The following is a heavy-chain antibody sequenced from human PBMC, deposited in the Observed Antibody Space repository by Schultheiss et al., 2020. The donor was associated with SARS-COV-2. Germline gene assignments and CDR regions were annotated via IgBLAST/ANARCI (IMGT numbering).Heavy chain of an antibody. J-gene: IGHJ5*02. CDR3: ARGQRITIFGVVENWFDP. V-gene: IGHV4-4*07. Sequence: SETLSLTCTVSGGSISSYYWSWIRQPAGKGLEWIGRIYYSGSTNYNPSLKSRVTISVDTSKNQFSLKLSSVTAADTAVYYCARGQRITIFGVVENWFDPWGQGTLVTVSS. D-gene: IGHD3-3*01. CDR1: GGSISSYY. CDR2: IYYSGST.